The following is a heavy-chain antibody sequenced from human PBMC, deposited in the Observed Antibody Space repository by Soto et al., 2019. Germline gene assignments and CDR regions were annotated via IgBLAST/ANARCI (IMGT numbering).Heavy chain of an antibody. V-gene: IGHV1-46*03. CDR2: INPSGGST. Sequence: QVQLVQSGAEVKKPGASVKVSCKASGYTFTSYYMHWVRQAPGQGLEWMGIINPSGGSTSYAQKFQGRVTITRDTSTSTVYMELSSLRSEDTAVYYCARDTERYCSGGSCYSGSNWYFDLWGRGTLVTVSS. CDR1: GYTFTSYY. J-gene: IGHJ2*01. D-gene: IGHD2-15*01. CDR3: ARDTERYCSGGSCYSGSNWYFDL.